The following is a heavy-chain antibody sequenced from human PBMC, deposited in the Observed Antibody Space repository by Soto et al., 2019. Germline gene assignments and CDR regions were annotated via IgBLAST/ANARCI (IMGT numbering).Heavy chain of an antibody. D-gene: IGHD3-3*01. Sequence: GGSLRLSCSASGFTFSSYAMHWVRQAPGKGLEYVSAISSNGGSTYYADSVKGRFTISRDNSKNTLYLQMSSLRAEDTAVYYCLNDCCKKFFGVDATSDYYYGMDVWGQGTTVTVSS. J-gene: IGHJ6*02. V-gene: IGHV3-64D*08. CDR2: ISSNGGST. CDR3: LNDCCKKFFGVDATSDYYYGMDV. CDR1: GFTFSSYA.